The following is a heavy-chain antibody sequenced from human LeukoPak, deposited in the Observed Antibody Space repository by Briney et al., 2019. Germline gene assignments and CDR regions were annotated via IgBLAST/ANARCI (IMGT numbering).Heavy chain of an antibody. D-gene: IGHD2-8*01. J-gene: IGHJ5*01. Sequence: GVSLRLSCAASGFTFSSYSMNWVRQSPGEGLEWVSYISSSSSTIFYTDSVKGRFTISRDNAKNSLYLQMNSLSAEDTAVYYCARDSVYAFDSWGQGTLVTVSS. CDR3: ARDSVYAFDS. V-gene: IGHV3-48*01. CDR2: ISSSSSTI. CDR1: GFTFSSYS.